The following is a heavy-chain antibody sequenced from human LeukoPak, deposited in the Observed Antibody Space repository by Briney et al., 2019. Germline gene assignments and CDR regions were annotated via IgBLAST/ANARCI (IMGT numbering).Heavy chain of an antibody. Sequence: GGSLRLSSSASGFTFSNYAMSWLGQAPGKGLEGVSAISGSGATTYYADSGKGRFTISRDNSKNTLYLQMNSLRAEDTAVYYCAKRNAWGQGTLVTVSS. CDR1: GFTFSNYA. CDR2: ISGSGATT. V-gene: IGHV3-23*01. J-gene: IGHJ4*02. CDR3: AKRNA. D-gene: IGHD1-14*01.